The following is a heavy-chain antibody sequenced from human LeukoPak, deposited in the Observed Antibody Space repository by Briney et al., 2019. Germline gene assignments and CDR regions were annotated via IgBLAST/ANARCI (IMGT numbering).Heavy chain of an antibody. J-gene: IGHJ4*02. CDR3: ARGYYYDSSGYYQYGY. CDR1: GFTFSSSA. V-gene: IGHV3-23*01. CDR2: ISNNGGYT. D-gene: IGHD3-22*01. Sequence: PGGSLRLSCAASGFTFSSSAMSWVRQAPGKGLEWVSAISNNGGYTYYADSVQGRFTISRDNSKSTLCLQMNSLRAEDTAMYYCARGYYYDSSGYYQYGYWGQGTLVTVSS.